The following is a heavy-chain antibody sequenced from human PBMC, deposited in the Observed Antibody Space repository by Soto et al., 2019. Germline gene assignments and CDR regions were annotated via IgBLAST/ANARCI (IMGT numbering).Heavy chain of an antibody. D-gene: IGHD3-10*01. CDR1: GFTFSSYA. Sequence: QVQLVESGGGVVQPGRSLRLSCAASGFTFSSYAMHWVRQAPGKGLEWVAVISYDGSNKYYADSVKGRFTISRDNSKNTLYLQMNSLRAEDTAVYYCAGDRVTMVRGVIITRKGFDYWGQGTLVTVSS. V-gene: IGHV3-30-3*01. J-gene: IGHJ4*02. CDR2: ISYDGSNK. CDR3: AGDRVTMVRGVIITRKGFDY.